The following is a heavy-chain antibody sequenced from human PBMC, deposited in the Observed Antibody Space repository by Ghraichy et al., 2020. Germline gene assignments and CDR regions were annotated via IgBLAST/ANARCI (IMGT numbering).Heavy chain of an antibody. J-gene: IGHJ4*02. CDR3: ARGAGWYAY. CDR2: IRDNGTT. V-gene: IGHV4-4*09. D-gene: IGHD6-19*01. Sequence: SETLSLTCTVSGDSITSAYWSCLRQSPGQGLEWIAYIRDNGTTNYNPSLKSRVTISSDTSRNQFSLRLTSLPAADTAVYYCARGAGWYAYWGQGILVTVSS. CDR1: GDSITSAY.